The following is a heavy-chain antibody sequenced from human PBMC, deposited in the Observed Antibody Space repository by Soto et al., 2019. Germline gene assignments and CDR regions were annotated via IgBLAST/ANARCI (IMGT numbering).Heavy chain of an antibody. Sequence: GGSLRLSCGASGFTFSDYCMSWGRQAPGKGLAWVANIKEDGSEKYYVDSVKGRFTISRDNAKNSLYLQRNSRRAEDTGVYYCARVYRGYSYGHFDYWGQESLVAVSS. CDR1: GFTFSDYC. CDR2: IKEDGSEK. V-gene: IGHV3-7*03. J-gene: IGHJ4*02. D-gene: IGHD5-18*01. CDR3: ARVYRGYSYGHFDY.